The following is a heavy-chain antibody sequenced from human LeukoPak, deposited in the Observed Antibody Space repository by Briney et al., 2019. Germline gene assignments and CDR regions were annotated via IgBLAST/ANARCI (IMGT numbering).Heavy chain of an antibody. J-gene: IGHJ4*02. CDR3: AKRGSGTGTYYYDSSGYYFDY. D-gene: IGHD3-22*01. V-gene: IGHV3-23*01. CDR2: ISGSGGST. Sequence: GGSLRLSCAASGFTFSSYAMSWVRQAPGKGLEWVSAISGSGGSTYYADSVKGRFTISRDNSKNTLYLQMNSLRAEDTAVYYCAKRGSGTGTYYYDSSGYYFDYWGQGTLVTVSS. CDR1: GFTFSSYA.